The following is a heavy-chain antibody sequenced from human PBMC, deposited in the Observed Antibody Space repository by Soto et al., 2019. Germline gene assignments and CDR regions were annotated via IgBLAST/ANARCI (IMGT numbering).Heavy chain of an antibody. V-gene: IGHV4-61*01. D-gene: IGHD1-26*01. Sequence: SETLSLTCSVSGGSVSSGFHYWSWIRQPPAKGLEWLGYIYYNGNTNYNPSLMGRVTMSLDTTKNQLSLKLSFVNTAETAVYYCVREGPRIEEDWGQGILVTVSS. CDR3: VREGPRIEED. J-gene: IGHJ4*02. CDR2: IYYNGNT. CDR1: GGSVSSGFHY.